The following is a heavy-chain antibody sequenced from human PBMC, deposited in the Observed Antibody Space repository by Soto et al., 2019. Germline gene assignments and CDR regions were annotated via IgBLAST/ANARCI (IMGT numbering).Heavy chain of an antibody. CDR3: ARWGAPIYGDYYAFDI. J-gene: IGHJ3*02. D-gene: IGHD4-17*01. CDR2: IWYDGSNK. CDR1: GFTLSRYG. Sequence: AGGAPRLSRAASGFTLSRYGMHWGRPAPGKGLEWVAVIWYDGSNKYYADSVKGRFTISRDNSKNTLYLQMNSLRAEDTAVYYCARWGAPIYGDYYAFDIWGQGTMVTVSS. V-gene: IGHV3-33*01.